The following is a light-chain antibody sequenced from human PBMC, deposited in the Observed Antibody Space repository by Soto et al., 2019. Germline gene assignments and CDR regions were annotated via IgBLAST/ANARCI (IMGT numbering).Light chain of an antibody. J-gene: IGLJ1*01. Sequence: QSVLTQPASVSGSPGQSITISCTGTSSDVGGYNYVSWYQQHPGKAPKLMIYDVSNRPSGVSNRFSGSKSGNTASLTISGLQAEDEADYYCSSYXSSSTYVFGTGTKVTVL. CDR3: SSYXSSSTYV. CDR2: DVS. CDR1: SSDVGGYNY. V-gene: IGLV2-14*01.